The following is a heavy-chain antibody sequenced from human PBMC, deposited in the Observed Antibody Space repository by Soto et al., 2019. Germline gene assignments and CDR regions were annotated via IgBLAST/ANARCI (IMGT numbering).Heavy chain of an antibody. D-gene: IGHD1-1*01. CDR3: ARNKLDRTPQPAKKYYFDY. Sequence: SETLSLTCAVYGGSFSGYYWSWIRQPPGKGLEWIGEINHSGSTNYNPSLKSRVTISVDTSKNQFSLKLSSVTAADTAVYYCARNKLDRTPQPAKKYYFDYWGQGTLVTVSS. V-gene: IGHV4-34*01. J-gene: IGHJ4*02. CDR1: GGSFSGYY. CDR2: INHSGST.